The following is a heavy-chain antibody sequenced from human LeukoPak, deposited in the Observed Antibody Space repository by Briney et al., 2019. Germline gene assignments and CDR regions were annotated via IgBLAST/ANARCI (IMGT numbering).Heavy chain of an antibody. Sequence: ASVKVSCKVSGFTLADLSMHWVRQAPGKGLEWVGGFDRKNGDTIYAQRFRGRVTLTKDTSTGTAYMDLSSLSADDTAVYYCATGVFCATTTCPGYQHYYYFMDVWGKGTTVTVSS. D-gene: IGHD2-2*01. CDR3: ATGVFCATTTCPGYQHYYYFMDV. V-gene: IGHV1-24*01. CDR1: GFTLADLS. J-gene: IGHJ6*03. CDR2: FDRKNGDT.